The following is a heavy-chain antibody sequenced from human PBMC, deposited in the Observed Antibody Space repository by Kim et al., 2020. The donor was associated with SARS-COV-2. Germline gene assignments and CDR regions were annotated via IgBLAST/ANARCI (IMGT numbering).Heavy chain of an antibody. V-gene: IGHV1-46*01. CDR2: INPSGGST. J-gene: IGHJ6*02. CDR1: GYTFTSYY. CDR3: ARDSGSPWFGELKPYGMDV. D-gene: IGHD3-10*01. Sequence: ASVKVSCKASGYTFTSYYMHWVRQAPGQGLEWMGIINPSGGSTSYAQKFQGRVTMTRDTSTSTVYMELSSLRSEDTAVYYCARDSGSPWFGELKPYGMDVWAKGPRSPSP.